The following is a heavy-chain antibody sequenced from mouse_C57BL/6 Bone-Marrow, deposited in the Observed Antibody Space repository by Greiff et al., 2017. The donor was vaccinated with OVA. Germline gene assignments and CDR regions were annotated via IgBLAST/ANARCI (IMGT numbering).Heavy chain of an antibody. CDR2: IDPENGGT. Sequence: QVQLQQSGAELVRPGASVTLSCKASGYTFTDYEMHWVKQTPVHGLEWIGAIDPENGGTAYNQQFKGKAMLTADKSSSTAYMELRSLTSEDSAVYYCTRSYSNYGDFDYWGQGTTLTVSS. J-gene: IGHJ2*01. CDR3: TRSYSNYGDFDY. V-gene: IGHV1-15*01. D-gene: IGHD2-5*01. CDR1: GYTFTDYE.